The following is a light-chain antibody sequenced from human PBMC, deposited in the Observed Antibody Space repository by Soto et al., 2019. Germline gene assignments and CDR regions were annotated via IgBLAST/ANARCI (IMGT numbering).Light chain of an antibody. CDR2: SNN. V-gene: IGLV1-44*01. Sequence: QSVLTLPPSASGTPGQRVTISCSGSSSNIGSNTVNWYQHLPGSAPKLLIYSNNQRPSGVPDRFSGSKSGTSASLAISGLQSEDEGDYYCASWEDSTKGYVLGTGTKVTVL. J-gene: IGLJ1*01. CDR3: ASWEDSTKGYV. CDR1: SSNIGSNT.